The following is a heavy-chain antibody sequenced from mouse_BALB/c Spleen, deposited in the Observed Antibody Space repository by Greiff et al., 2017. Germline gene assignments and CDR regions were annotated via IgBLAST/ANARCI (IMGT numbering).Heavy chain of an antibody. CDR1: GYTFSSYW. V-gene: IGHV1-9*01. CDR2: ILPGSGST. D-gene: IGHD2-2*01. CDR3: ARYGYDYYAMDY. Sequence: QVHVKQSGAELMKPGASVKISCKATGYTFSSYWIEWVKQRPGHGLEWIGEILPGSGSTNYNEKFKGKATFTADTSSNTAYMQLSSLTSEDSAVYYCARYGYDYYAMDYWGQGTSVTVSS. J-gene: IGHJ4*01.